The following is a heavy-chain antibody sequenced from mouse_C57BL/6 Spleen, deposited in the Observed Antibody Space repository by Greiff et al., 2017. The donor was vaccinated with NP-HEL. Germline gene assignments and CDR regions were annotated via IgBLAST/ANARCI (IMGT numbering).Heavy chain of an antibody. CDR1: GYTFTDYY. J-gene: IGHJ4*01. CDR2: IYPGSGNT. V-gene: IGHV1-84*01. CDR3: ALIYYYGSHYAMDY. Sequence: LVESGPELVKPGASVKISCKASGYTFTDYYINWVKQRPGQGLEWIGWIYPGSGNTKYNEKFKGKATLTVDTSSSTAYMQLSSLTSEDSAVYFCALIYYYGSHYAMDYWGQGTSVTVSS. D-gene: IGHD1-1*01.